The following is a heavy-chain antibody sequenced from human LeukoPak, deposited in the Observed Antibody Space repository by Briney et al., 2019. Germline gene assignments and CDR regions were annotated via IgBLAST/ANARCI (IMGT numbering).Heavy chain of an antibody. J-gene: IGHJ4*02. V-gene: IGHV1-69*13. D-gene: IGHD6-13*01. CDR3: ARGSLFTGSSSGLYYFDY. Sequence: PVKVSCKASGGTFSSYAISWVRQAPGQGLEWMGGIIPIFGTANYAQKFQGRVTITADESTSTAYMELSSLRSEDTAVYYCARGSLFTGSSSGLYYFDYWGQGTLVTVSS. CDR1: GGTFSSYA. CDR2: IIPIFGTA.